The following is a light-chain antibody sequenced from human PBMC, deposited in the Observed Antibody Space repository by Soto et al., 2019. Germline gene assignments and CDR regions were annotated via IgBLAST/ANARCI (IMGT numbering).Light chain of an antibody. CDR3: SSSTSTNTPV. CDR2: GVT. J-gene: IGLJ3*02. V-gene: IGLV2-14*01. CDR1: SSDVGGYNS. Sequence: QSALTQPASVSGSPGQSITISCTGTSSDVGGYNSVSWYQHHPGKAPKLMIYGVTNRPSGVSNRFSGSKSGNTASLTISGLQAEDEADYYCSSSTSTNTPVFGGGTKLTVL.